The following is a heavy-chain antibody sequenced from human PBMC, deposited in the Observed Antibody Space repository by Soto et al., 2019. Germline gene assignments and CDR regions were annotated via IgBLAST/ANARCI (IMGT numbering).Heavy chain of an antibody. CDR1: GFTFSNAW. CDR2: VKSKTHGRTT. D-gene: IGHD3-22*01. Sequence: GGSLRLSCAASGFTFSNAWINWVRQAPGKGLEWVGRVKSKTHGRTTDFAAPVKGRFAISRNDSKNVVYLEMNSLKTEDTAIYYCTTDSYITSIIVRFDYWGQGTLVTVSS. V-gene: IGHV3-15*07. J-gene: IGHJ4*02. CDR3: TTDSYITSIIVRFDY.